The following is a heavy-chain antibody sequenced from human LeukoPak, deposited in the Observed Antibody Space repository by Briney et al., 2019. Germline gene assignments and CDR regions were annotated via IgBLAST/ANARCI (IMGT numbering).Heavy chain of an antibody. CDR1: GFTFSSYA. D-gene: IGHD2-2*01. Sequence: GGSLRLSCAASGFTFSSYAMSWVRQAPGKGLEWVSGISYSGGSTYYADSVKGRFTISRDSSKNTLFLQMNSLGAEDTAVYYCVKDGHCTHTSCYYFDYWGQGTLVTVSS. CDR3: VKDGHCTHTSCYYFDY. V-gene: IGHV3-23*01. J-gene: IGHJ4*02. CDR2: ISYSGGST.